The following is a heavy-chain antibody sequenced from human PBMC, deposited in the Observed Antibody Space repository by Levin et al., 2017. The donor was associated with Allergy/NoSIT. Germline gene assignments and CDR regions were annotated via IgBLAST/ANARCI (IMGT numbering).Heavy chain of an antibody. Sequence: GESLKISCAASGFTFSSYSMNWVRQAPGKGLEWVSSISSSSSYIYYADSVKGRFTISRDNAKNSLYLQMNSLRAEDTAVYYCASPSTVTDYYYYYGMDVWGQGTTVTVSS. CDR2: ISSSSSYI. CDR3: ASPSTVTDYYYYYGMDV. J-gene: IGHJ6*02. CDR1: GFTFSSYS. V-gene: IGHV3-21*01. D-gene: IGHD4-17*01.